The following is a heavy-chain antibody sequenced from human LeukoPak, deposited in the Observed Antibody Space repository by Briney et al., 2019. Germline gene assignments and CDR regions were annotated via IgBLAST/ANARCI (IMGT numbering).Heavy chain of an antibody. D-gene: IGHD2-2*01. CDR3: ARVNCSSTSCSQFTRTFFDS. V-gene: IGHV1-2*02. Sequence: GASVKVSCKASGYTFTGYYMHWVRQAPGQGLEWMGWINPNSGGTNYAQKFQGRVTMTRDTSISTAYMELSRLRSDDTALYYCARVNCSSTSCSQFTRTFFDSWGQGTLVTVSS. CDR1: GYTFTGYY. J-gene: IGHJ4*02. CDR2: INPNSGGT.